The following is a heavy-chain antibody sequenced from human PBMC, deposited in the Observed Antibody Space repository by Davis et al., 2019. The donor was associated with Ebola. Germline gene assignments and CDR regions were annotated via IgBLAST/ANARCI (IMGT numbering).Heavy chain of an antibody. CDR3: ARDVTTAY. CDR1: GFTFSSYS. D-gene: IGHD3-3*01. V-gene: IGHV3-48*02. Sequence: GESLKISCAASGFTFSSYSMNWVRQAPGKGLEWVSYISSSSTIYYADSVKGRFTISRDNAKNSLYLQMNSLRDEDTAVYYCARDVTTAYWGQGTLVTVSS. J-gene: IGHJ4*02. CDR2: ISSSSTI.